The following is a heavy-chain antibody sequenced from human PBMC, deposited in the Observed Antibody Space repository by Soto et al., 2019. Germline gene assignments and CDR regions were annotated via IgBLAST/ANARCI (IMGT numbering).Heavy chain of an antibody. D-gene: IGHD2-2*01. CDR2: ISGSGGST. CDR1: GFTFSSYA. Sequence: GGSLRLSCAASGFTFSSYAMSWVRQAPGKGLEWVSAISGSGGSTYYADSVKGRFTISRDNSKNTLYLQMNSLRAEDTAVYYCAKTPVEYCSSTSCYGDYYFDYWGQGTLVTVSS. V-gene: IGHV3-23*01. CDR3: AKTPVEYCSSTSCYGDYYFDY. J-gene: IGHJ4*02.